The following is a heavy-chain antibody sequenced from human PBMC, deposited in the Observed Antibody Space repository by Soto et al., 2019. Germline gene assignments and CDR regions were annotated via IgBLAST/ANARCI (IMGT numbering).Heavy chain of an antibody. CDR2: ISGSGGST. J-gene: IGHJ4*02. V-gene: IGHV3-23*01. D-gene: IGHD5-18*01. Sequence: PGGSLRLSCAASGFTFSSYAMSWVRQAPGKGLEWVSAISGSGGSTYYADSVKGRFTISRDNSKNTLYLQMNSLRAEDTAVYYCAKADSYGYFEYYFDYWGQGTLVTVSS. CDR3: AKADSYGYFEYYFDY. CDR1: GFTFSSYA.